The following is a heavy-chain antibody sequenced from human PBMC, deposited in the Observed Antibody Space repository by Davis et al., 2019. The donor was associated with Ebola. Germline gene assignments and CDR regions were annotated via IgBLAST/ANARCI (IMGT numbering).Heavy chain of an antibody. V-gene: IGHV1-8*02. CDR2: MNPNSGNT. CDR1: GYTFTGYY. D-gene: IGHD4-23*01. J-gene: IGHJ6*02. Sequence: ASVKVSCKASGYTFTGYYMHWVRQAPGQGLEWMGWMNPNSGNTGYAQKFQGRVTMTRNTSISTAYMELSSLRSEDTAVYYCARDGGGYPSYYYGMDVWGQGTTVTVSS. CDR3: ARDGGGYPSYYYGMDV.